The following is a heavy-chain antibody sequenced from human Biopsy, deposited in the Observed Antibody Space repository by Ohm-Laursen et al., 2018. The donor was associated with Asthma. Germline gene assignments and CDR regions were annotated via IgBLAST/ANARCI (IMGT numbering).Heavy chain of an antibody. D-gene: IGHD6-6*01. CDR3: ARGRTWGRSYYFDY. V-gene: IGHV3-30*03. Sequence: SLRLSCAASGFTFSNYGMHWVRQAPGKGLEWVAGIFFDGSNKYYADSVKGRFTISRDNSKDTLYLQVNSLRGDDTAVYYCARGRTWGRSYYFDYWGQGTLVTVSS. J-gene: IGHJ4*02. CDR1: GFTFSNYG. CDR2: IFFDGSNK.